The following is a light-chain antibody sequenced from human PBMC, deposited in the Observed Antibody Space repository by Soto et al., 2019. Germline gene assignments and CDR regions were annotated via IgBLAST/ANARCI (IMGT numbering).Light chain of an antibody. CDR2: GAS. Sequence: EIVLTQSPGTLSLSPGDRATLSCRASQSVRSNYLAWYQQKPGQAPRVLIYGASSRATGIPDRFSGSGSGTDFTLTISRLEPEDFAVYYCQQYGRSPSYMYTFGQGTKLEIK. J-gene: IGKJ2*01. V-gene: IGKV3-20*01. CDR3: QQYGRSPSYMYT. CDR1: QSVRSNY.